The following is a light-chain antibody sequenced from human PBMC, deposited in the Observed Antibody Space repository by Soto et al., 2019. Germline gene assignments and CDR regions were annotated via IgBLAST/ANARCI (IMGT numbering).Light chain of an antibody. Sequence: EIVLTQSPATLSLSPGERATLYCRASQSVSSHLAWYQQRPGQAPRLLIYDASNRATGIPARFSGSGSGTDFTLTISSLEPEDFAVYYCQQRINWPLTFGGGTKVEIK. J-gene: IGKJ4*01. V-gene: IGKV3-11*01. CDR2: DAS. CDR3: QQRINWPLT. CDR1: QSVSSH.